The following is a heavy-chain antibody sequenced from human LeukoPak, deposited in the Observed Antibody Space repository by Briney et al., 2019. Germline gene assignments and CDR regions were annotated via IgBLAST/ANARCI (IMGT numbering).Heavy chain of an antibody. D-gene: IGHD6-13*01. CDR1: DGSISSGGS. V-gene: IGHV4-4*07. Sequence: SETLSLTCTVSDGSISSGGSISWIRQPAGKGLEWIGRIYTSGNTNYNPSLKSRVTMSADTSKNQFSLKLSSVTAADTAVYYCARGCYLTTGGGAAAGFPDYWGQGTLVTVSS. CDR2: IYTSGNT. J-gene: IGHJ4*02. CDR3: ARGCYLTTGGGAAAGFPDY.